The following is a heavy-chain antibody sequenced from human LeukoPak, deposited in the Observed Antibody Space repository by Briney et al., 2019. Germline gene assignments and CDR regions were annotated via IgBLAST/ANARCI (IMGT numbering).Heavy chain of an antibody. D-gene: IGHD3-16*02. CDR3: ALEDYVWGSYRPGGDAFDI. Sequence: GGSLRLSCAASGFTFSSYAMSWVRQAPGKGLEWVSAISGSGGSTYYADSVKGRFTISRDNSKNTLYLQMNSLRAEDTAVYYCALEDYVWGSYRPGGDAFDIWGPGTMVTVAS. J-gene: IGHJ3*02. CDR2: ISGSGGST. V-gene: IGHV3-23*01. CDR1: GFTFSSYA.